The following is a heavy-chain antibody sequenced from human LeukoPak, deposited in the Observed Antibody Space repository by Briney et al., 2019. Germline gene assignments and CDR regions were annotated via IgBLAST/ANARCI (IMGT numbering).Heavy chain of an antibody. CDR2: ISYDGSKQ. Sequence: GGSLRLSCTASGFNLRDFDMHWVRQAPGKGLDWVALISYDGSKQYSADSVKGRFTLSRDESKSTVYLQMSSLRIEDTAVYYCAREPNYSSGRPMDFWGQGTLVTVSS. CDR1: GFNLRDFD. D-gene: IGHD3-22*01. V-gene: IGHV3-30-3*01. CDR3: AREPNYSSGRPMDF. J-gene: IGHJ4*02.